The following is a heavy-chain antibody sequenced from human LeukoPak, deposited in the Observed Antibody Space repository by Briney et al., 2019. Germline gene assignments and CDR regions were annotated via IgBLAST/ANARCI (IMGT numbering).Heavy chain of an antibody. CDR2: TSYDGSNK. V-gene: IGHV3-30*04. CDR3: ARDRGMGSGRYYGWFDP. D-gene: IGHD3-10*01. CDR1: GFTFSSYA. Sequence: GGSLRLFCAASGFTFSSYAMHWVRQAPGKGLEWVAVTSYDGSNKYYADSVKGRFTISRDNSKNTLYLQMNSLRAEDTAVYYCARDRGMGSGRYYGWFDPWGQGTLVTVSS. J-gene: IGHJ5*02.